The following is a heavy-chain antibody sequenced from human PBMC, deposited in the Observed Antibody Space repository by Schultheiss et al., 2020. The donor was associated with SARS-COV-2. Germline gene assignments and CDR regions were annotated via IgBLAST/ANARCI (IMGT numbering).Heavy chain of an antibody. CDR1: GFTFSSYA. CDR3: ARGVRYSSSSYFDY. J-gene: IGHJ4*02. V-gene: IGHV3-48*01. CDR2: ISSSGSTI. Sequence: GESLKISCAASGFTFSSYAMSWVRQAPGKGLEWVSYISSSGSTIYYADSVKGRFTISRHNSKNTLYLQMNSLRAEDTAVYYCARGVRYSSSSYFDYWGQGTLVTVSS. D-gene: IGHD6-6*01.